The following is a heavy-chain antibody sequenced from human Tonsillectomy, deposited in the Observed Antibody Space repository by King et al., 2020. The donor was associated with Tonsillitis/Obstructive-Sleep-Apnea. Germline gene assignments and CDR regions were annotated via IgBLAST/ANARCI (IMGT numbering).Heavy chain of an antibody. Sequence: QEQLVQSGAEVKKPGSSVKVSCKASGGTFSSYAINWVRQAPGQGLEWMGRIIPILDIANYAQKFQGRVTITADKSTTTAYMDLSSLRSEDTAVYYCGLDTPYYYMDVWGKGTTVTVSS. CDR1: GGTFSSYA. V-gene: IGHV1-69*09. J-gene: IGHJ6*03. CDR3: GLDTPYYYMDV. CDR2: IIPILDIA. D-gene: IGHD3/OR15-3a*01.